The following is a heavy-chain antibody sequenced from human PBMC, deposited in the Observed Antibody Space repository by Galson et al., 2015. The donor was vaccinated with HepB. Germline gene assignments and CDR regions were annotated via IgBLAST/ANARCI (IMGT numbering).Heavy chain of an antibody. CDR2: VKSKSDFGTI. V-gene: IGHV3-15*01. CDR1: GFGFSNAW. D-gene: IGHD3-22*01. J-gene: IGHJ4*02. CDR3: TTELPTYYYDSSGYQHTSSNFEH. Sequence: SLRLSCAASGFGFSNAWMSWVRQAPGKGLEWVGRVKSKSDFGTIDYAAPVKGRFTISRDDSKHALSLQMDRLKTEDTAMYYCTTELPTYYYDSSGYQHTSSNFEHWGQGTLGTVSS.